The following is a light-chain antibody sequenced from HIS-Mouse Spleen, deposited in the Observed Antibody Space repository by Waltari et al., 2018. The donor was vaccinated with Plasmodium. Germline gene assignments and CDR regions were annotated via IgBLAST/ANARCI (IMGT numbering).Light chain of an antibody. J-gene: IGKJ1*01. Sequence: IQMTQSPSTLSASVGDRVTITCRASQSISSTLAWYQQKPGKAPKLLIYKASSLESGVPSRFSGSGSGTEFTLTISSLQPDDFATYYCQQYNSYSWTFGQGTKVEIK. V-gene: IGKV1-5*03. CDR3: QQYNSYSWT. CDR1: QSISST. CDR2: KAS.